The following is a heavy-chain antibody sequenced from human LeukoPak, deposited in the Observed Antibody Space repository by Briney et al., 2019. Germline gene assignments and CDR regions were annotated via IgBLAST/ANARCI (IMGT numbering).Heavy chain of an antibody. J-gene: IGHJ4*02. CDR1: GGSFSGYY. D-gene: IGHD3-10*01. Sequence: PSETLSLTCAVYGGSFSGYYWSWIRQPPGKGLEWIGEINHSGSTNYNPSLKSQVTISVDTSKNQFSLKLSSVTAADTAVYYCAREGVRESLGDDYWGQGTLVTVSS. CDR2: INHSGST. CDR3: AREGVRESLGDDY. V-gene: IGHV4-34*01.